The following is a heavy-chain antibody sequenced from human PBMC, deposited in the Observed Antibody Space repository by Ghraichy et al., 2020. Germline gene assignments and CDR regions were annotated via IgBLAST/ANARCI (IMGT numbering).Heavy chain of an antibody. V-gene: IGHV3-48*02. D-gene: IGHD4-23*01. CDR2: ITASSRTT. Sequence: GKSLNISCVGSGFSFSSHSMNWVRQSPGKGLEWVSYITASSRTTSYADSVRGRFTISRDNAQNSLYLQMNSLRDEDTAVYYCARGATVVRFFYFNGMDVWGQGTTVTVSS. CDR1: GFSFSSHS. CDR3: ARGATVVRFFYFNGMDV. J-gene: IGHJ6*02.